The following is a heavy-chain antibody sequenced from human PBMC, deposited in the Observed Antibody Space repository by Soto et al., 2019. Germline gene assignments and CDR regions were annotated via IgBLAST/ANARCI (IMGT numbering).Heavy chain of an antibody. J-gene: IGHJ4*01. V-gene: IGHV3-74*01. CDR3: TTDSLFTMMVVRFDF. CDR2: IHIDESSS. D-gene: IGHD3-22*01. Sequence: GGSLRLSCAASGFTFSSHWMHWVRQAPGKGLVWVSRIHIDESSSSYADSVKGRFTISRDNAENILYLQMNSLKTEDTAVYYCTTDSLFTMMVVRFDFWGHGTLVTVSS. CDR1: GFTFSSHW.